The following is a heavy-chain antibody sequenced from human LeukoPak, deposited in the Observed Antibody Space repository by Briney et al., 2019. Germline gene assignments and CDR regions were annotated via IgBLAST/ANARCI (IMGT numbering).Heavy chain of an antibody. CDR1: GGSFNNYY. CDR2: IKHSGGT. J-gene: IGHJ4*02. Sequence: SETLSLTCVVYGGSFNNYYWSWIRQPPGKGLEWVGEIKHSGGTNYNPSLKSRVTVSVDTSKNQFSLKMNSVTAADTAVYYCARGQFVSGFWSSHGTYSDYWGQGILVTVSS. D-gene: IGHD3-3*01. V-gene: IGHV4-34*01. CDR3: ARGQFVSGFWSSHGTYSDY.